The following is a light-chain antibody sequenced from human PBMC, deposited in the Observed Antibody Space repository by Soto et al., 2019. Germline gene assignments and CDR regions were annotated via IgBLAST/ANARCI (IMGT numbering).Light chain of an antibody. V-gene: IGKV1-12*01. Sequence: DIQMTQSPPTLSASVGDRVTITCRASQSISRWLAWYQQRPGRAPKCLIYAASILESGVPSRFTGSGSGTNFTLTINDLQPEDFATYFCQQANSFPLTFGQGTRLDLK. J-gene: IGKJ5*01. CDR2: AAS. CDR3: QQANSFPLT. CDR1: QSISRW.